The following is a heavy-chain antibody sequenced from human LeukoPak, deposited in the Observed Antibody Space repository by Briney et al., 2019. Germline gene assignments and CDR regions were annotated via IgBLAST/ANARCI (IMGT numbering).Heavy chain of an antibody. Sequence: PSETLSLTCTVSGGSISSYYWSWIRQPPGKGLEWIGYIYYSGSTNYNPSLKSRVTISVDTSKNQFSLKLSSVTAADTAVYYCARSPYYYGSGSYSFDYWGQGTLVTVSS. CDR3: ARSPYYYGSGSYSFDY. J-gene: IGHJ4*02. D-gene: IGHD3-10*01. V-gene: IGHV4-59*01. CDR1: GGSISSYY. CDR2: IYYSGST.